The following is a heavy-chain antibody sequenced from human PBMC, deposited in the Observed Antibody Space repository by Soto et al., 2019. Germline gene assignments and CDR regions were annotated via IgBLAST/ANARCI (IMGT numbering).Heavy chain of an antibody. Sequence: GTLTLTCAVYGGFLSESYWTWMRQPAGKGLEWIGEINHVGGTNYNPSLKSRVTMSVDTSQNQFSLRLISVTAADTAMYFCVRIRYQLPSSVLWLDPWGQGTPVTVSS. CDR1: GGFLSESY. D-gene: IGHD3-16*01. V-gene: IGHV4-34*01. CDR3: VRIRYQLPSSVLWLDP. CDR2: INHVGGT. J-gene: IGHJ5*02.